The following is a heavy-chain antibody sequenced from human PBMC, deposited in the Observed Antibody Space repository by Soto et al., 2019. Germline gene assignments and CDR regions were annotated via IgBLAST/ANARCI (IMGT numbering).Heavy chain of an antibody. CDR3: ARWGTTGVLDV. CDR1: GFTFRSYV. Sequence: QVQLVESGGGVVQPGTSLRLSCVGSGFTFRSYVIHWVRQAPGKGLEWVALTSYDGSNNFYGDSVKGRFTISRHNSRNPVELQMDSLIFEDTALYYCARWGTTGVLDVWCQGTLVSVSS. J-gene: IGHJ4*02. D-gene: IGHD4-17*01. V-gene: IGHV3-33*05. CDR2: TSYDGSNN.